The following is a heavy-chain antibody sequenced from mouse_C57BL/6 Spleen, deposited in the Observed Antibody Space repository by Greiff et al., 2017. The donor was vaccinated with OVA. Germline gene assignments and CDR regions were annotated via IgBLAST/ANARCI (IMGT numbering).Heavy chain of an antibody. V-gene: IGHV1-83*01. Sequence: VQLQQSGPELVKPGASVKMSCKASGYTFTDYYMHWVKQKPGKGLEWIGEIYPGSGTTYYNEKFKGKATLTADTSSSTAYMQLSSLTSEDSAVYFCARDSNGDYWGQGTTLTVSS. J-gene: IGHJ2*01. D-gene: IGHD2-5*01. CDR3: RDSNGDY. CDR2: YPGSGTTY. CDR1: YTFTDYYM.